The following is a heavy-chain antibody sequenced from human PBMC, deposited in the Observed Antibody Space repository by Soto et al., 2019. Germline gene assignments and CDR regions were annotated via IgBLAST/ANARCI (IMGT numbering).Heavy chain of an antibody. J-gene: IGHJ6*02. D-gene: IGHD6-19*01. CDR3: GKKAGIPYYYYGMDV. V-gene: IGHV3-23*01. CDR2: ISGSGGST. Sequence: GGSLRLSCAASGFTFSSYAMSWVRQAPGKGLEWVSAISGSGGSTYYADSVKGRFTISRDNSKNTLYLQMNSLRAEDTAVYYCGKKAGIPYYYYGMDVWGQGTTVTVSS. CDR1: GFTFSSYA.